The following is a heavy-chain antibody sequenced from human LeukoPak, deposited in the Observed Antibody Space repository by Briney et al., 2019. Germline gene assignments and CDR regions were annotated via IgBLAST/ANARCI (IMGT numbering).Heavy chain of an antibody. CDR3: ARLAHNVLEWLFNYYYYYMDV. J-gene: IGHJ6*03. CDR2: ISAYNGKT. Sequence: ASVKVSCKASGYTFTSYGIRWVRPAPGKGLAWMGWISAYNGKTNYAQKLQGRVPMTTDTSTSKAYMRLRSLRSDDTAVYYCARLAHNVLEWLFNYYYYYMDVGGKGTTFTVSS. D-gene: IGHD3-3*01. CDR1: GYTFTSYG. V-gene: IGHV1-18*01.